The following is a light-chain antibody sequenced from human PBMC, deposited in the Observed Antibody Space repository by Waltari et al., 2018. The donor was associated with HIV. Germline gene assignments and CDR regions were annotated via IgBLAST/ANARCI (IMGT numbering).Light chain of an antibody. CDR2: QDN. Sequence: SYELTQPPSVSVSPGQTASITCSGNKLGCKSASWYQQKPGQSPVLVIYQDNKRPSGIPERFSGSNSGNTATLTISGTQTMDEADYYCQAWDSATGVFGGGTKLTVL. V-gene: IGLV3-1*01. J-gene: IGLJ2*01. CDR3: QAWDSATGV. CDR1: KLGCKS.